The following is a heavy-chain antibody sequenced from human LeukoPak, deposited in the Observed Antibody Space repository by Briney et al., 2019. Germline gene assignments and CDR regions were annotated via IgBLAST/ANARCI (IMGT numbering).Heavy chain of an antibody. V-gene: IGHV4-39*01. CDR3: ARRGKSDFWIEY. J-gene: IGHJ4*02. Sequence: SETLSLTCTVSGGSISSSNYYWGWIRQPSGKGLDWIGSISYSGTGSISYSGTTYYNPSPRSRVTISLDTSKNQFLLKLRSVTAADTAVYYCARRGKSDFWIEYWGQGTLVTVSS. D-gene: IGHD3-3*01. CDR1: GGSISSSNYY. CDR2: ISYSGTT.